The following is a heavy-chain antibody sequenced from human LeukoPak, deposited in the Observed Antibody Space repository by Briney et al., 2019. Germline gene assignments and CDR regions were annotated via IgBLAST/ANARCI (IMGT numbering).Heavy chain of an antibody. CDR3: ARQHILVVTATRVAGAFNI. Sequence: SETLSLTCTVSGGSISSSNNYWGWIRQPPGKGLEWIGSIYYTGSTYYNPSLKSRVTISVDTSKNQFSLELSSVTAADTAVYYCARQHILVVTATRVAGAFNIWGQGTMVTVSS. CDR1: GGSISSSNNY. D-gene: IGHD2-21*02. V-gene: IGHV4-39*01. CDR2: IYYTGST. J-gene: IGHJ3*02.